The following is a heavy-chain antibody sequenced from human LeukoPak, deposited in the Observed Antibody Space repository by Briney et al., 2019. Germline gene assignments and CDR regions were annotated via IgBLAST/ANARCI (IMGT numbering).Heavy chain of an antibody. CDR1: GFTFDDYA. CDR2: ISWNSGSI. CDR3: AKSLRYFDANWFDP. V-gene: IGHV3-9*01. J-gene: IGHJ5*02. D-gene: IGHD3-9*01. Sequence: PGRSLRLSCAASGFTFDDYAMHWVRQGPGKGLEWVSGISWNSGSIGYADSVKGRFTISRDNAKNSLYLQMNSLRTEDTALYYCAKSLRYFDANWFDPWGQGTLVTVSS.